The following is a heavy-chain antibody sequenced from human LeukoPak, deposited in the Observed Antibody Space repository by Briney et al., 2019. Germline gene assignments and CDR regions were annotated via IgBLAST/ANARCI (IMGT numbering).Heavy chain of an antibody. CDR2: VYRGGDT. V-gene: IGHV3-53*01. CDR1: GFTVSSNY. J-gene: IGHJ4*02. CDR3: ARDGGFDYGAYLAY. D-gene: IGHD4-17*01. Sequence: GGSLRLSCAASGFTVSSNYMSWARQPPGKGLEWVSVVYRGGDTYYADSVKGRFTISRDNSKNILYLQMNSLRAEDTAVYYCARDGGFDYGAYLAYWGLGTLVTVSS.